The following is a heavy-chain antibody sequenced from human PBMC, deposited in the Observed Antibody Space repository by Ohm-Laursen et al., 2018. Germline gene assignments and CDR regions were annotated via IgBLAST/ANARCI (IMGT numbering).Heavy chain of an antibody. V-gene: IGHV3-53*01. CDR3: ARDPQET. CDR1: GYTVSSNH. CDR2: IYSGGGT. J-gene: IGHJ4*02. Sequence: SLRLSCAASGYTVSSNHMSWVRQAPGKGLEWVSLIYSGGGTYYADSVKGRFTISRDNSKNTLYLQMNSPRAEDTAVYYCARDPQETWGQGTLVTFSS. D-gene: IGHD5-24*01.